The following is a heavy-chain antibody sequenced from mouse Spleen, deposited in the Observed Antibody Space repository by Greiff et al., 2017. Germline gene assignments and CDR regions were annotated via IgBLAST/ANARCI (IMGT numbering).Heavy chain of an antibody. Sequence: QVQLQQPGAELVKPGASVKLSCKASGYTFTSYWMHWVKQRPGQGLEWIGMIHPNSGSTNYNEKFKSKATLTVDKSSSTAYMQLSSLTSEDSAVYYCARNYGNSYYAMDYWGQGTSVTVSS. CDR1: GYTFTSYW. CDR2: IHPNSGST. V-gene: IGHV1-64*01. D-gene: IGHD2-1*01. J-gene: IGHJ4*01. CDR3: ARNYGNSYYAMDY.